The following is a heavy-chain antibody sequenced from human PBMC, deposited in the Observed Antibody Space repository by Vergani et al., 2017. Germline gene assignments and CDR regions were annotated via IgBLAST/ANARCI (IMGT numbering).Heavy chain of an antibody. CDR1: GYTFTGYY. CDR3: ARGGYSYGLDY. CDR2: INPNSGGT. V-gene: IGHV1-2*02. Sequence: QVQLVQSGAEVKKPGASVKVSCKASGYTFTGYYMHWVRQAPGQGLEWMGWINPNSGGTTYAQKFQGRVTMTRDTSISTAYMELSRLRSDDTAVYYCARGGYSYGLDYWGQGTLVTVSS. J-gene: IGHJ4*02. D-gene: IGHD5-18*01.